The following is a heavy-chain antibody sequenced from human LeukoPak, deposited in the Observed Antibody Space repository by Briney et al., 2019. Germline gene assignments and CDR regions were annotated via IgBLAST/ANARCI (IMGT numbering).Heavy chain of an antibody. V-gene: IGHV4-39*01. Sequence: SETLSLTCTVSGGPIRSRDYYWGWIRQPPVKGLERIGNIYYLGRTYYNPSLKSRVTLSVDTSKNQFSLKLSSVTAADTAVYYCARRETGEPFDIWGQGTMVTVSS. D-gene: IGHD3-16*01. CDR3: ARRETGEPFDI. J-gene: IGHJ3*02. CDR1: GGPIRSRDYY. CDR2: IYYLGRT.